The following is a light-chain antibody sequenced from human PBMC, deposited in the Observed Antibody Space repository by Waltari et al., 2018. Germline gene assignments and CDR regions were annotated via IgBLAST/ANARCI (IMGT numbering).Light chain of an antibody. CDR2: SNN. J-gene: IGLJ2*01. CDR3: SAWDDSLNGHVI. Sequence: QSLLTQPPSASGTPGQTVTISCSGSWSNIGTNVVSWYQQLPGTAPKLLIHSNNPRPSGDPDRFSCSKSGTSASLAISGLQSADEADYYCSAWDDSLNGHVIFGGGTKLTVL. V-gene: IGLV1-44*01. CDR1: WSNIGTNV.